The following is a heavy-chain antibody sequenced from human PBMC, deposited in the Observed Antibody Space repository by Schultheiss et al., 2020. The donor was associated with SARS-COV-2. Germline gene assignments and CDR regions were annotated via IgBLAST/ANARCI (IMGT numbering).Heavy chain of an antibody. CDR1: GYTFTSYG. J-gene: IGHJ2*01. D-gene: IGHD6-13*01. V-gene: IGHV1-8*02. CDR2: MNPNSGNT. CDR3: ARSAGIDWYFDL. Sequence: ASVKVSCKASGYTFTSYGISWVRQAPGQGLEWMGWMNPNSGNTGYAQKFQGRVTMTRDTSISTAYMELSRLRSDDTAVYYCARSAGIDWYFDLWGRGTLVTVSS.